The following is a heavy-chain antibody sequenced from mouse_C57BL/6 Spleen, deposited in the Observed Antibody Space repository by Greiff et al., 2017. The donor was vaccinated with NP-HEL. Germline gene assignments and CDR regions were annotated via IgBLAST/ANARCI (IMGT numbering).Heavy chain of an antibody. V-gene: IGHV1-67*01. CDR1: GYTFTDYA. D-gene: IGHD2-12*01. J-gene: IGHJ4*01. Sequence: CGPELVRPGVSVKISCKGSGYTFTDYAMHWVKQSHAKSLEWIGVISTYYGDASYNQKFKDKATMTVDKSSSTAYMELARLTSEDSAVYYCAILLPHYYAMDYWGQGTSVTVSS. CDR3: AILLPHYYAMDY. CDR2: ISTYYGDA.